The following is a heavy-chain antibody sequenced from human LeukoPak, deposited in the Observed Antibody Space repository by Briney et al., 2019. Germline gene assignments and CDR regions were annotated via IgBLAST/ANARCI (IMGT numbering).Heavy chain of an antibody. V-gene: IGHV1-46*01. CDR2: INPSGDST. Sequence: ASVKVSCKASGYTFTNYYIHWVRQAPGHGLAWMGIINPSGDSTSYAQNFQGRVTMTTNMSTSTVYMELSSLTSDDTAMYYCARLARYSSSPISPLYYHYYMDVWGKGTTVTVSS. J-gene: IGHJ6*03. D-gene: IGHD6-19*01. CDR3: ARLARYSSSPISPLYYHYYMDV. CDR1: GYTFTNYY.